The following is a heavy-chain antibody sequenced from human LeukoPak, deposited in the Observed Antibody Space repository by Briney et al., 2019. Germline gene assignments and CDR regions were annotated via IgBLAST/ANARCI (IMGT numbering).Heavy chain of an antibody. CDR1: GFTFSSYG. J-gene: IGHJ3*02. V-gene: IGHV3-30*02. CDR2: IRYDGSNK. Sequence: PGGSLRLSCAASGFTFSSYGMHWVRQAPGKGLEWVAFIRYDGSNKYYADSVKGRFTISRDNSKNTLYLQMNSLRAEDTAVYYCAKEGLVVYYDSSSAFDIWGQGTMVTVSS. CDR3: AKEGLVVYYDSSSAFDI. D-gene: IGHD3-22*01.